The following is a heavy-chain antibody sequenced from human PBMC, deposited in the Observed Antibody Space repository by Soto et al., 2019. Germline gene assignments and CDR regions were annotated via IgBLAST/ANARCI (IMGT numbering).Heavy chain of an antibody. J-gene: IGHJ5*02. CDR3: ARSMEGTTMTNWFDP. CDR2: ITAVFGTA. V-gene: IGHV1-69*06. CDR1: ADTFNSYS. D-gene: IGHD4-17*01. Sequence: QVQLVKSGAEVTKPGSSVKVSCKASADTFNSYSLCWLRHAPGQRLEWMGGITAVFGTADYAKSFEDRLSITADTSTSTVYMELSSLRSDDSAVYYCARSMEGTTMTNWFDPWGQGALVTLSS.